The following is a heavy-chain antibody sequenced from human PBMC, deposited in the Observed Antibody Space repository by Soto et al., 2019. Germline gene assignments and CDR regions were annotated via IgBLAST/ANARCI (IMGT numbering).Heavy chain of an antibody. D-gene: IGHD5-18*01. CDR3: ARGNYTAMARYGMDV. CDR1: GFTFSSYG. Sequence: GGSLRLSCAASGFTFSSYGMHWVRQAPGKGLEWVAVIWYDGSNKYYADSVKGRFTISRDNSKNTLYLQMNSLRAEDTAVYYCARGNYTAMARYGMDVWGPGTTVTVS. CDR2: IWYDGSNK. V-gene: IGHV3-33*01. J-gene: IGHJ6*02.